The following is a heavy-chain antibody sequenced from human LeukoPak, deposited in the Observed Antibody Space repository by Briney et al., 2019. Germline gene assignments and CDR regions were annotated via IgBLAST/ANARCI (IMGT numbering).Heavy chain of an antibody. CDR2: IYTSGST. V-gene: IGHV4-4*07. Sequence: SETLSLTCTVSGGSISSYYWHWIRQPAGKGLEWIGRIYTSGSTDYNPSLKSRVTMSVDTSKNLFSLKLYSVTAVDTAVYYCARDLTSWYFDVWGRGTLVTVSS. J-gene: IGHJ2*01. CDR3: ARDLTSWYFDV. CDR1: GGSISSYY.